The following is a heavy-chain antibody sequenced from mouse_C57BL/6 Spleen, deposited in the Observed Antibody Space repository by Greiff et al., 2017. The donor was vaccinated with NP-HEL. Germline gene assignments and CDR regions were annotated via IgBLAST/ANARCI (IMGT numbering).Heavy chain of an antibody. Sequence: EVKLVESGGGLVKPGGSLKLSCAASGFTFSSYTMSWVRQTPEKRLEWVATISGGGGNTYYPDSVKGRFTISRDNAKNTLYLQMSSLRSEDTALYYCARHAPITTVVPYYFDYWGQGTTLTVSS. CDR2: ISGGGGNT. CDR3: ARHAPITTVVPYYFDY. D-gene: IGHD1-1*01. J-gene: IGHJ2*01. CDR1: GFTFSSYT. V-gene: IGHV5-9*01.